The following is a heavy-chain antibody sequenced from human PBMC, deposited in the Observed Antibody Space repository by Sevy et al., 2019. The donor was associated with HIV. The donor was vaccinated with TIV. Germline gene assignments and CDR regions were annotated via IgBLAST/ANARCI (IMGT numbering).Heavy chain of an antibody. J-gene: IGHJ4*02. CDR3: LRGGGGY. Sequence: GGSLRLSCAASGFTFSDYYMTLVRQAPGKGLEWVASINRDGSEKFHVDSVKGRFTISRDNMKKSLFLQMNSLRVEDTAVYYCLRGGGGYWGQEILVTVSS. D-gene: IGHD2-15*01. V-gene: IGHV3-7*01. CDR1: GFTFSDYY. CDR2: INRDGSEK.